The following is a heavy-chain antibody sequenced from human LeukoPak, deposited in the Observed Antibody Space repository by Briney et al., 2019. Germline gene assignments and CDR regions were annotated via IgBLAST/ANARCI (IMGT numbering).Heavy chain of an antibody. V-gene: IGHV4-59*08. Sequence: PSETLSLTCTVSGGSISSYYWSWMRQPPGKGLEWIGDIYYSGSTNYNPSLKSRVTISVDTSKNQFSLKLSSVTAADTAVYYCARHYYYDSSGYSFGYWGQGTLVTVSS. CDR2: IYYSGST. J-gene: IGHJ4*02. CDR3: ARHYYYDSSGYSFGY. D-gene: IGHD3-22*01. CDR1: GGSISSYY.